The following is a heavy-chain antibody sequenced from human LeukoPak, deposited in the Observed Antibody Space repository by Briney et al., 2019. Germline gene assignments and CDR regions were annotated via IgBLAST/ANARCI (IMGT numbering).Heavy chain of an antibody. CDR1: GGSISSGDYY. Sequence: PQTLSLTCTVSGGSISSGDYYWSWIRQPPGKGLEWIGYIYYSGSTYYNPSLKSRVTISVDTSKNQFSLKLSSVTAADTAVYYCAREDPYSYGPNFGSDYWGQGTLVTVSS. D-gene: IGHD5-18*01. V-gene: IGHV4-30-4*01. CDR2: IYYSGST. CDR3: AREDPYSYGPNFGSDY. J-gene: IGHJ4*02.